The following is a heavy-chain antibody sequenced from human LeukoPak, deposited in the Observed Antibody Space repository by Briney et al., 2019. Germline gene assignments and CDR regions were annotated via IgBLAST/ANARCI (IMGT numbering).Heavy chain of an antibody. CDR2: IKQDGSEK. CDR1: GFTFSSYW. J-gene: IGHJ4*02. CDR3: ARDTKDY. V-gene: IGHV3-7*01. Sequence: TGGSLRLSRAASGFTFSSYWMSWVRQAPGKGLEWVANIKQDGSEKYYVDSVKGRFTISRDNAKNSLYPQTNSLRAEDTGVYFCARDTKDYWGQGTLVVVSS. D-gene: IGHD2-2*01.